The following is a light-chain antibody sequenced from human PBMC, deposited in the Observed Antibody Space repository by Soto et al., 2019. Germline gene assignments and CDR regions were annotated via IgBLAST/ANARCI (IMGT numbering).Light chain of an antibody. J-gene: IGKJ5*01. Sequence: EIVLTQSPGTLSLSPGERATLSCRASQSVSSSYLAWYQQKPGQDPRLLIYGASSRATGIPDRFSGSGSGTDFTLTISRLEPEDFAVYYCQQYGSSPGITFGQGTRLEIK. V-gene: IGKV3-20*01. CDR3: QQYGSSPGIT. CDR2: GAS. CDR1: QSVSSSY.